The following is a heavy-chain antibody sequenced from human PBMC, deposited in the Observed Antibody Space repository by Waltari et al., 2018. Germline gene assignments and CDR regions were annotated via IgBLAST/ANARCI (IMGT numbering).Heavy chain of an antibody. CDR1: GFSFNTFA. V-gene: IGHV3-23*01. J-gene: IGHJ4*02. CDR2: ISNSGDSV. CDR3: ARQAYGDYQGFDY. D-gene: IGHD4-17*01. Sequence: EVQLLESGGTLVQPGGSLRLSCAASGFSFNTFAVTWVRQAPGKGLEWVSGISNSGDSVYYADSVKGRFTISRDNSKNTLYLQMNSLRAEDTAVYYCARQAYGDYQGFDYWGQGTLVTVSS.